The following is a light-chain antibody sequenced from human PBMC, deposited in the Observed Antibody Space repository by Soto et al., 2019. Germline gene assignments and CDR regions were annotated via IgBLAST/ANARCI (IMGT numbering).Light chain of an antibody. V-gene: IGKV3-15*01. J-gene: IGKJ5*01. CDR2: GAS. CDR1: QSVSSN. CDR3: QQYKNWPIT. Sequence: EIVMTQSTARQSVSPGERATLSCRASQSVSSNLAWYQQKPGQAPRLLIYGASTRATGIPARFSGSGSGTEFTLTISSLQSEDFAVYYCQQYKNWPITFGQGTRLEIK.